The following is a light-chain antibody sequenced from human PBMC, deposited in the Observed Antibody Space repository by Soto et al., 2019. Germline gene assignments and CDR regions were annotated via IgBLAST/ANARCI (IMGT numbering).Light chain of an antibody. CDR1: QSVSSY. CDR2: DAS. J-gene: IGKJ4*01. V-gene: IGKV3-11*01. Sequence: EIVLTQSPATLSLSPGERATLSCRASQSVSSYLAWYQQKPGQAPRLLIYDASNRATGIPARFSGSGSGTDFPLTISSLEHEDSAVYYRQHSSKKLTFGGGTKVEIK. CDR3: QHSSKKLT.